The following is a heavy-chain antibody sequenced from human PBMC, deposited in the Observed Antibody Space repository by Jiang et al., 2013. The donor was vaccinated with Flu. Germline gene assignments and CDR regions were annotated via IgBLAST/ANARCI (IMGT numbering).Heavy chain of an antibody. V-gene: IGHV1-24*01. D-gene: IGHD2-21*02. CDR2: FAPEDGKI. Sequence: MHWVRQAPGEGLEWMGGFAPEDGKIINAQKFQGRVTMTEDTSTDTAYMELSSLGSEDTAVYYCATGSLLVAVSAIGFDIWGQGTMVTVSS. CDR3: ATGSLLVAVSAIGFDI. J-gene: IGHJ3*02.